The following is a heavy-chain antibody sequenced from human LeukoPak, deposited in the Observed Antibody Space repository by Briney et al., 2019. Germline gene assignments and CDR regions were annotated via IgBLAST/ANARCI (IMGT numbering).Heavy chain of an antibody. CDR3: AKDSRDLQWLVRNEIDY. Sequence: PGGSLRLSCAASGFTFSSYAMSWVRQAPGKGLEWVSAISGSGGSTYYADSVKGRFTISRDNSKNTLYLQMNSLRAEDTAVYYCAKDSRDLQWLVRNEIDYWGQGTLVTVSS. V-gene: IGHV3-23*01. J-gene: IGHJ4*02. CDR2: ISGSGGST. D-gene: IGHD6-19*01. CDR1: GFTFSSYA.